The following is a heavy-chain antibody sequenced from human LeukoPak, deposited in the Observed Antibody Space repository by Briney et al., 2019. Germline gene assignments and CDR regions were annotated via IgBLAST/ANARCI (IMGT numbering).Heavy chain of an antibody. D-gene: IGHD2-21*02. V-gene: IGHV4-39*01. Sequence: SETLSLTCTVSGGSISSSSYYWGWIRQPPGKGLEWIGSIYYSGSTYYNLSLKSRVTISVDTSKNQFSLKLSSVTAADTAVYYCARLTARGYYYYGMDVWGQGTTVTVSS. CDR2: IYYSGST. CDR1: GGSISSSSYY. CDR3: ARLTARGYYYYGMDV. J-gene: IGHJ6*02.